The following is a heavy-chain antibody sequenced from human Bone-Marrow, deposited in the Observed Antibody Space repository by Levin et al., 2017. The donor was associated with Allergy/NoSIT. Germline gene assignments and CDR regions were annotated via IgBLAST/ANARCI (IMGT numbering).Heavy chain of an antibody. Sequence: RPGGSLRLSCATSGFTFGSSVMSWVRQAPGKGLEWVSSIRGSGGSTHYTDSVKGRFTISRDNSKNTLFLQMNSLRAEDTAVYYCAKVAPGYGTGWYGGDQNWGQGTLVTVSS. J-gene: IGHJ1*01. CDR3: AKVAPGYGTGWYGGDQN. D-gene: IGHD6-19*01. CDR1: GFTFGSSV. CDR2: IRGSGGST. V-gene: IGHV3-23*01.